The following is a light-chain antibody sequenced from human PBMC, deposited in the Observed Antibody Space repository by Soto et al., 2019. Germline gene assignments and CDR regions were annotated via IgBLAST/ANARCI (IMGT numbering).Light chain of an antibody. Sequence: EIVLTQSPDTLFFSPGERATLSCRATQSVRSYLAWYQQKPGQAPRLLIYDVSNRATGIPARFSGSGSGTDFTLTISSLEPEDFAVYYCQQRSNWPRFTFGPGTKVDIK. V-gene: IGKV3-11*01. CDR2: DVS. J-gene: IGKJ3*01. CDR1: QSVRSY. CDR3: QQRSNWPRFT.